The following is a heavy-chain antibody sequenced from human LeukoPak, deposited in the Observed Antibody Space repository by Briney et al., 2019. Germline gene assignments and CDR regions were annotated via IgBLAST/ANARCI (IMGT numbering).Heavy chain of an antibody. Sequence: SQTLSLTCGISGDSVSGNSAAWNWLRQSPSRGLEWLGRTYYRSKWYNDYAVSVKSRITINPDTSKNQFSLQLNSVTPDDTAVYYCAREDLGAAYFDFWGQGTLVTVSS. CDR3: AREDLGAAYFDF. J-gene: IGHJ4*02. D-gene: IGHD3-16*01. CDR1: GDSVSGNSAA. V-gene: IGHV6-1*01. CDR2: TYYRSKWYN.